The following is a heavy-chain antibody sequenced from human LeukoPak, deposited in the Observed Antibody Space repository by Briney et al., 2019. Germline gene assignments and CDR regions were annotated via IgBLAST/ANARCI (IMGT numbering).Heavy chain of an antibody. V-gene: IGHV1-46*03. CDR2: INPSVGGT. CDR3: ARHGSGRYYPAEGRVDY. CDR1: GYGFTSYY. D-gene: IGHD3-10*01. J-gene: IGHJ4*02. Sequence: ASVTVSCKAFGYGFTSYYIHWVRQAPGQGLEWMGIINPSVGGTTYARKFQGRVTMTRDTSTSTVYMELSSLRSEDTAVYYCARHGSGRYYPAEGRVDYWGQGTLVTVSS.